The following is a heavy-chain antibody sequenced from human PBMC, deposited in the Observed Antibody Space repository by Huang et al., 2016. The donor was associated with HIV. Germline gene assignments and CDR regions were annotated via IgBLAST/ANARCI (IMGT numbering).Heavy chain of an antibody. J-gene: IGHJ3*02. CDR3: ARAKDTWDAYDI. CDR1: GFPFNNHA. CDR2: ISNDGSNN. Sequence: QVQLVESGGGVVQPGRSLRHSCAASGFPFNNHAMHWVRQAPGKGLDWVAVISNDGSNNYYADSVKGRFTISRDSSKSTLFLHMTSLRTEDTAVYYCARAKDTWDAYDIWGQGTMVIVSS. D-gene: IGHD5-18*01. V-gene: IGHV3-30-3*01.